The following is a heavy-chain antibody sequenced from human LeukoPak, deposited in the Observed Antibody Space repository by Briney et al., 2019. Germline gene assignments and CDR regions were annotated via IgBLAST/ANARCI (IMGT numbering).Heavy chain of an antibody. CDR1: GGSISSYY. CDR2: IYTSGST. CDR3: ASRTLVVAAEDY. J-gene: IGHJ4*02. Sequence: PSETLSLTCTVSGGSISSYYWSWIRQPAGKGLEWIGRIYTSGSTNYNPSLKSRVTISVDTSKNQFSLKLSSVTAADTAVYYCASRTLVVAAEDYWGQGTLVTVSS. D-gene: IGHD2-2*01. V-gene: IGHV4-4*07.